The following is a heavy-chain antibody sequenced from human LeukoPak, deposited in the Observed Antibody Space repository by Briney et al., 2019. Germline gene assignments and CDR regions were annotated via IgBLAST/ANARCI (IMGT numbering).Heavy chain of an antibody. CDR1: GFTFSTSD. J-gene: IGHJ3*01. Sequence: GGSLRLSCAASGFTFSTSDMHWVRQAPGKGLEWVSFIQDDGSRKNYVDSVKGRFTISRDNSKNTLYLQMFSLRAEDMAVYFCAKDLIRWGQGAEVTVSS. CDR3: AKDLIR. CDR2: IQDDGSRK. V-gene: IGHV3-30*02. D-gene: IGHD2-21*01.